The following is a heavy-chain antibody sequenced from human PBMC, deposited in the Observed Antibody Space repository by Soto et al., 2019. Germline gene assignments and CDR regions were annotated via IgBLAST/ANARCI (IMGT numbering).Heavy chain of an antibody. CDR1: GDSIISDKW. CDR3: AGGEGSGSYLDDAFDI. V-gene: IGHV4-4*02. CDR2: IHHGGNS. D-gene: IGHD3-10*01. J-gene: IGHJ3*02. Sequence: PSETLSLTCAVSGDSIISDKWWSWVRQAPGKGLEWIGEIHHGGNSKYNPSLKSRVIISVDRSKNQFSLNLTSVTDADTAVYYCAGGEGSGSYLDDAFDIWGQGTMVTVSS.